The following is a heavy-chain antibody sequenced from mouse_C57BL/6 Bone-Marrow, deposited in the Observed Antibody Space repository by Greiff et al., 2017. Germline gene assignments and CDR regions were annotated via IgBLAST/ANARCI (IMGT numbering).Heavy chain of an antibody. CDR3: ARPGQLRLPAWLAY. Sequence: EVMLVESGGGLVKPGGSLKLSCAASGFTFSDYGMHWVRQAPEKGLEWVAYISSGSSTIYYADTVKGRSTISRDNAKNTQFLQMPSLRSEDTAMYYCARPGQLRLPAWLAYWGQGTLVTVSA. J-gene: IGHJ3*01. V-gene: IGHV5-17*01. D-gene: IGHD3-2*02. CDR2: ISSGSSTI. CDR1: GFTFSDYG.